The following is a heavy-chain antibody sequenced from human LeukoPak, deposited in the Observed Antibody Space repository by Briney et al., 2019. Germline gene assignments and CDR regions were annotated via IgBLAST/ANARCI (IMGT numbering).Heavy chain of an antibody. CDR2: INPNSGAT. CDR1: GYTFTDYY. V-gene: IGHV1-2*02. D-gene: IGHD5-24*01. CDR3: ARNRYGYNFGY. J-gene: IGHJ4*02. Sequence: GASVKVSCKASGYTFTDYYFHWVRQAPGQGLEWMGWINPNSGATNYAQKFQGRVTMTRDTSISTAYMELSSLTSDDTAVYYCARNRYGYNFGYWAQGTLVTVSS.